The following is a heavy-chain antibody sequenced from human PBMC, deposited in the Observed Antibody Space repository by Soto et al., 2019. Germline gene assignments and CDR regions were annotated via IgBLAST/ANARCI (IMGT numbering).Heavy chain of an antibody. CDR2: ISWNSGSI. CDR3: AKVLPQRAYYDYIWDKGAFDI. CDR1: GFTFDDYA. D-gene: IGHD3-16*01. J-gene: IGHJ3*02. Sequence: EVQLVESGGGLVQPGRSLRLSCAASGFTFDDYAMHWVRQAPGKGLEWVSGISWNSGSIGYADSVKGRFTISRDNAKNPLYLQMNSLRAEDTALYYGAKVLPQRAYYDYIWDKGAFDIWGQGTMVTVSS. V-gene: IGHV3-9*01.